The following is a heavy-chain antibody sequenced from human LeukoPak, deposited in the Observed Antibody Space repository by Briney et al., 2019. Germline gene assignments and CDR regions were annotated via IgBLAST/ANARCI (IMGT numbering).Heavy chain of an antibody. J-gene: IGHJ4*02. CDR2: IYYSGST. CDR1: RGSISSYY. D-gene: IGHD4-23*01. CDR3: ATLTTVVTAYYFDY. Sequence: SETLSLTCTVSRGSISSYYWSWIRQPPGKGLEWIGYIYYSGSTNYNPSLKCRVTISVDTSKNQFSLKLSSVTAADTAVYYCATLTTVVTAYYFDYWGQGTLVTVSS. V-gene: IGHV4-59*01.